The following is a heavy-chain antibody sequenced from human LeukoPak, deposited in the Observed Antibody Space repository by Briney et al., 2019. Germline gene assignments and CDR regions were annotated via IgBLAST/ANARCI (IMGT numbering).Heavy chain of an antibody. CDR2: ISGSGGST. CDR3: AKDLLELVEVGWFDP. D-gene: IGHD6-6*01. CDR1: GFTFSSYA. J-gene: IGHJ5*02. Sequence: PGGSLRLSCAASGFTFSSYAMSWVRQAPGKGLDWVSAISGSGGSTYYADSVKGRFTISRDNSKNTLYLQMNSLRAEDTAVYYCAKDLLELVEVGWFDPWGQGTLVTVSS. V-gene: IGHV3-23*01.